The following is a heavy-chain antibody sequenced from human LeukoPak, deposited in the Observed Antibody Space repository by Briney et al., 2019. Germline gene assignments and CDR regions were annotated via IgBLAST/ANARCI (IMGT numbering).Heavy chain of an antibody. J-gene: IGHJ1*01. D-gene: IGHD2-2*01. Sequence: GASVKASCKASGYTFTDYYMHWVRQAPGQGLEWMGRISPYRGGTKYAQTFQGRVTMTRDTSITTAYMELSGLRSDDTAVYYCARSEAEITSSCSACAEYFHHWGQGTLIIVSS. CDR3: ARSEAEITSSCSACAEYFHH. CDR2: ISPYRGGT. V-gene: IGHV1-2*02. CDR1: GYTFTDYY.